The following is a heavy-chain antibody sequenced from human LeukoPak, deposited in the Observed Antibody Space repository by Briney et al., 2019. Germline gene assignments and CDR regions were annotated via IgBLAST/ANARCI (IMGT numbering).Heavy chain of an antibody. D-gene: IGHD5-24*01. CDR3: ARAVRWLQPSDY. V-gene: IGHV3-30*02. CDR2: IRYDGSNK. Sequence: GGSLRLSCAASGFTFSSYGMHWVRQAPGKGLEWVAFIRYDGSNKYYADSVKGRFTISRDNAKNSLYLQMNSLRAEDTALYYCARAVRWLQPSDYWGQGTLVTVSS. CDR1: GFTFSSYG. J-gene: IGHJ4*02.